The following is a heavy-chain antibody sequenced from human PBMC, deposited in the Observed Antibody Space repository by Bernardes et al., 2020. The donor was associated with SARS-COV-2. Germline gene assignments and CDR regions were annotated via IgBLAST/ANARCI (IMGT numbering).Heavy chain of an antibody. J-gene: IGHJ4*02. CDR1: GGSISSSSYY. CDR2: IYYSGST. V-gene: IGHV4-39*01. Sequence: SETLSLTCTVSGGSISSSSYYWGWIRQPPGKGLEWIGSIYYSGSTYYNPSLKSRVTISVDTSKNQFSLKLSSVTAADTAVYYCARNGLMVATSPLTMGIDYWGQGTLVTVSS. CDR3: ARNGLMVATSPLTMGIDY. D-gene: IGHD5-12*01.